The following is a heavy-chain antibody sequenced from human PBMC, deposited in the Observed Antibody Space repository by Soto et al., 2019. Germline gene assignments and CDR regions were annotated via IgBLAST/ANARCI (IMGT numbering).Heavy chain of an antibody. V-gene: IGHV1-3*01. D-gene: IGHD7-27*01. J-gene: IGHJ3*02. CDR1: GYTFTSYA. Sequence: ASVKVSCKASGYTFTSYAMHWVRQAPGQRLEWMGWINAGNGNTKYSQKFQGRVTITRDTSASTAYMELSSLRSEDTAVYYCARKAVLGISAFDIWGQGTMVTVSS. CDR2: INAGNGNT. CDR3: ARKAVLGISAFDI.